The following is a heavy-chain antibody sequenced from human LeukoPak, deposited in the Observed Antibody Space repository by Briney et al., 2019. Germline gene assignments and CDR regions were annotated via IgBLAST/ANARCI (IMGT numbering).Heavy chain of an antibody. CDR1: GGSFSGYY. CDR3: ARDPLGWFDP. Sequence: SGTLSLTCAVYGGSFSGYYWSWIRQPPGKGLEWIGEINHSGSTNYNPSLKSRVTISVDTSKNQFSLKLSSVTAADTAVYYCARDPLGWFDPWGQGTLVTVSS. J-gene: IGHJ5*02. CDR2: INHSGST. V-gene: IGHV4-34*01.